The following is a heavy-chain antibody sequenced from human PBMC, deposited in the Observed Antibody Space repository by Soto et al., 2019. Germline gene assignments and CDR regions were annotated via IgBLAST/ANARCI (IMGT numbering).Heavy chain of an antibody. J-gene: IGHJ3*02. D-gene: IGHD4-17*01. Sequence: PVRSLRLSCAASGFTFSSYGMHWVRQAPGKGLEWVAVISYDGSNKYYADSVKGRFTISRDNSKNTLYLQMNSLRAEDTAVYYCARDKDYGGDAFDIWGQGTMVPVSS. CDR1: GFTFSSYG. CDR2: ISYDGSNK. V-gene: IGHV3-30*03. CDR3: ARDKDYGGDAFDI.